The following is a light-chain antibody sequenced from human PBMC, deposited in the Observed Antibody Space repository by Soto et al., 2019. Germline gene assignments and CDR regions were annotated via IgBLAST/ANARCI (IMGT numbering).Light chain of an antibody. CDR2: EVA. J-gene: IGLJ1*01. CDR1: SSDVAGYNY. V-gene: IGLV2-14*01. Sequence: QSVLTQPASVSGSPGQSVTISCTGTSSDVAGYNYVSWYQQHPGKAPKLMIYEVANRPSGVSNRFSGSKSGNTASLTISGLQAEDEADYYCSSYMSSNTFVFGAGTKLTVL. CDR3: SSYMSSNTFV.